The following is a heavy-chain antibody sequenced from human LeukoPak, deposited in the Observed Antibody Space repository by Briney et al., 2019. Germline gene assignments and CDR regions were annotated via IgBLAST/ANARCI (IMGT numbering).Heavy chain of an antibody. CDR3: ARVNDFLTGPNWFDP. CDR2: IIPIFGTA. J-gene: IGHJ5*02. CDR1: GGTFSSYA. D-gene: IGHD3-9*01. V-gene: IGHV1-69*05. Sequence: SVKVSCKASGGTFSSYAISWVRQAPGQGLEWMGGIIPIFGTANYAQKFQGRVTITTDESTSTAYMELSSLRSEDTAVYYCARVNDFLTGPNWFDPWGQGTLVTVSS.